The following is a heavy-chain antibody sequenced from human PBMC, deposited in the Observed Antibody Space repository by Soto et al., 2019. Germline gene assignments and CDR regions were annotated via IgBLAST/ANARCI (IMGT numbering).Heavy chain of an antibody. CDR3: AKKTYYDIHSIPPDYYYVMAV. Sequence: PGGSLRLSCAASGFTFSSYGMHWVRQAPGKGLEWVAVISYDGSNKYYADSVKGRFTISRDNSKNTLYLQMNSLRAEDTAVYYCAKKTYYDIHSIPPDYYYVMAVWGQGTTVTVSS. CDR2: ISYDGSNK. CDR1: GFTFSSYG. V-gene: IGHV3-30*18. J-gene: IGHJ6*02. D-gene: IGHD3-9*01.